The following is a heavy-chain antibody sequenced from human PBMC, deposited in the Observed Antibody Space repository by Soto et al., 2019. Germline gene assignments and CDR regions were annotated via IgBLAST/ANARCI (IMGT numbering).Heavy chain of an antibody. Sequence: GGSLRPSCAASGFTFSSYAMHWVRQAPGKGLERVAVISYDGSNKYYADSVKGRFTISRDNSKNTLYLQMNRLRAEDTAVYYCARETYYDFWSGYPYYYYGMDVWGQGTTVTVSS. CDR3: ARETYYDFWSGYPYYYYGMDV. D-gene: IGHD3-3*01. CDR2: ISYDGSNK. J-gene: IGHJ6*02. CDR1: GFTFSSYA. V-gene: IGHV3-30-3*01.